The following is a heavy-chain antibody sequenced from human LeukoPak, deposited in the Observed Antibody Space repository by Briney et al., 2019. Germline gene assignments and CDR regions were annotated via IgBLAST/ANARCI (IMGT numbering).Heavy chain of an antibody. V-gene: IGHV4-61*02. CDR3: AREAAAGPTVGY. J-gene: IGHJ4*02. Sequence: SQALSLTCTVSGGSISSGSYYWSWIRQPAGKGLEWIGRIYSSGSTNYNPSLKSRVTISLDTSKNQFSLKLSSVTAADTAVYYCAREAAAGPTVGYWGQGTLVTVS. CDR1: GGSISSGSYY. D-gene: IGHD6-13*01. CDR2: IYSSGST.